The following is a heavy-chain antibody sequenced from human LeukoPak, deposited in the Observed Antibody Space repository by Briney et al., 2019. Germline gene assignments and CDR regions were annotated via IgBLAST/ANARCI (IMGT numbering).Heavy chain of an antibody. CDR1: GFTFSSYA. CDR2: ISGSGGST. D-gene: IGHD4-17*01. V-gene: IGHV3-23*01. J-gene: IGHJ4*02. CDR3: TRGRYYFDY. Sequence: GGSLRLSCATSGFTFSSYAMSWVRQAPGKGLEWVSAISGSGGSTIYADSVKGRFTISRDNAKNTLYLQMNSLRAEDTAVYYCTRGRYYFDYWGQGTLVTVSS.